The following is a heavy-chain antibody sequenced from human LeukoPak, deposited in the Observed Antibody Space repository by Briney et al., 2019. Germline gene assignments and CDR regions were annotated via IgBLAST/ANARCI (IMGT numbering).Heavy chain of an antibody. D-gene: IGHD2-2*01. CDR3: VRGPLPGATGY. CDR1: GGSVSGYY. Sequence: PSGTLSLTCAVYGGSVSGYYWSWIRQAPGKGLEWIGEINHSGSTNYNPSLKGRVTISVDTSKNQLSLKLSSVTAADTAVYSCVRGPLPGATGYWGEGCLATVSS. V-gene: IGHV4-34*01. CDR2: INHSGST. J-gene: IGHJ1*01.